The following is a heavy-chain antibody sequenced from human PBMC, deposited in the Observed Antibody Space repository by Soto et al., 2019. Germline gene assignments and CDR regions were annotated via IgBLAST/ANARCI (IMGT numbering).Heavy chain of an antibody. V-gene: IGHV4-39*01. J-gene: IGHJ4*02. CDR1: GDSISSRSYY. CDR3: ARQRPSVVTQAYFDV. Sequence: SETLSLTCTVTGDSISSRSYYWGWIRQPPGKGLEWIGSIYYIGSTYNNPSLRSRVSMSIDTSKDQFSLKLKSVTAADTALYFCARQRPSVVTQAYFDVLGPGSLVTVSS. CDR2: IYYIGST. D-gene: IGHD2-21*02.